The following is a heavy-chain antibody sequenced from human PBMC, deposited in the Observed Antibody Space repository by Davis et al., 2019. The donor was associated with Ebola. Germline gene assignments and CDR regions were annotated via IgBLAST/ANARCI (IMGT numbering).Heavy chain of an antibody. D-gene: IGHD6-19*01. V-gene: IGHV1-18*04. Sequence: AASVKVSCKTSDYTFTNFGVSWVRQAPGQGLEWMGWVHGGNGNTKYSQRFQGRVTITTDTSASTVYLDLTSLRSDDTAVFYCARASFGYNSGWYADYWGPGSLVTVSS. CDR3: ARASFGYNSGWYADY. CDR2: VHGGNGNT. J-gene: IGHJ4*02. CDR1: DYTFTNFG.